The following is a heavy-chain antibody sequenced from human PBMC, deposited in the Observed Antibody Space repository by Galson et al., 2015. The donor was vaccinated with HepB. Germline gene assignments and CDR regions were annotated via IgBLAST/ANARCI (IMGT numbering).Heavy chain of an antibody. Sequence: PALVKPTQTLTLTCTFSGFSLSTSKVGVAWIRQPPGKALEWLALIYWDDDKRYSPSLKSRLTITKDTSKNQVVLTMTDMDPVDTATYYCAHTLLWSGSGANCWFFDLWGRGTLVTVSS. V-gene: IGHV2-5*02. CDR3: AHTLLWSGSGANCWFFDL. J-gene: IGHJ2*01. D-gene: IGHD3-3*01. CDR2: IYWDDDK. CDR1: GFSLSTSKVG.